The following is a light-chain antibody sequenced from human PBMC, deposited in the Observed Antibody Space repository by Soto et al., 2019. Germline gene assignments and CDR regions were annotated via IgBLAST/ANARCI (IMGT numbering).Light chain of an antibody. CDR3: AAWDDTVSGLV. V-gene: IGLV1-47*01. Sequence: QSVLTQAPSASGTPGQTVTISCSGGNSNIGRNYVYWYQQFPGTAPRLLMYRADQRPSGVPDRFSGSKSGTSASLAISGLRSEDEAEYYCAAWDDTVSGLVFGGGTKLTVL. CDR2: RAD. J-gene: IGLJ2*01. CDR1: NSNIGRNY.